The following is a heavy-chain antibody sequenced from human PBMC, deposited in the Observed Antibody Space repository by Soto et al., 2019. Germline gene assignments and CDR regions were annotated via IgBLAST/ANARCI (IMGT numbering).Heavy chain of an antibody. CDR3: ARCVYSYGYAMDY. J-gene: IGHJ4*02. V-gene: IGHV3-74*01. CDR1: GFTSVNHC. CDR2: INSDGSNT. D-gene: IGHD5-18*01. Sequence: VRSLRLSSAASGFTSVNHCMHCVRQTQRKGLVWGSHINSDGSNTRYAASVEGRFTISRDNAKNTLYLQVNSLRAEDTAVYYCARCVYSYGYAMDYWGQATLVTVYS.